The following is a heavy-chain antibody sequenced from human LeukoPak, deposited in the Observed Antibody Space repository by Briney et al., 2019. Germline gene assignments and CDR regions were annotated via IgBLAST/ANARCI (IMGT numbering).Heavy chain of an antibody. CDR3: AKATSHSSGWLTYYFDY. J-gene: IGHJ4*02. Sequence: GGSLRLSCAASGFTFSTFAMIWVRQPPGKGLEWVSSIFPSGGEIHYADSVRGRFTISRDNSKSTLSLQMNSLRAEDTAIYYCAKATSHSSGWLTYYFDYWGQGTLVTVSS. CDR1: GFTFSTFA. V-gene: IGHV3-23*01. CDR2: IFPSGGEI. D-gene: IGHD6-19*01.